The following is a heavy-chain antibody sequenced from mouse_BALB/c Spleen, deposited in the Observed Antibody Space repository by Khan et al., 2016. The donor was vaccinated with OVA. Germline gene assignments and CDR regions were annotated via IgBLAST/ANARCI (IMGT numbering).Heavy chain of an antibody. D-gene: IGHD2-2*01. CDR3: TGHGYVAWFTY. J-gene: IGHJ3*01. V-gene: IGHV1S135*01. CDR2: VDPFSGGT. Sequence: IQLVQSGPELMKPGASVKISCKASGYSFTSYYLHWVMQSHGESLEWIGYVDPFSGGTTYNQKFKGKATLTVDKSSSPAYLHLSNLTSEDSAVYYCTGHGYVAWFTYWGQGTLVTVSA. CDR1: GYSFTSYY.